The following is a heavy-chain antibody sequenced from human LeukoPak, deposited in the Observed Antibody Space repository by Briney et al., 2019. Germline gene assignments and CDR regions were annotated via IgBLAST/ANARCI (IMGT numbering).Heavy chain of an antibody. Sequence: SETLSLTCTVSGYSISSGYYWGWIRQPPGKGLEWIESIHHSGGTYYNPSLKSRVTITVDTSKNQFSLKLSSVTAADTAVYYCARLHSSVWPVDYWGHGTLVTVSS. J-gene: IGHJ4*01. CDR1: GYSISSGYY. D-gene: IGHD6-19*01. CDR3: ARLHSSVWPVDY. V-gene: IGHV4-38-2*02. CDR2: IHHSGGT.